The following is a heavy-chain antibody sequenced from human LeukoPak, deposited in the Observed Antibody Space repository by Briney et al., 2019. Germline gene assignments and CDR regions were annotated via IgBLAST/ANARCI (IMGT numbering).Heavy chain of an antibody. V-gene: IGHV4-39*07. J-gene: IGHJ4*02. Sequence: SETLSLTCTVSGGSISSSSYYWGWIRQPPGKGLEWIGSIYYSGSTYYNPSLKSRVTISVDTSKNQFSLKLSSVTAADTAVYYCAREANIGSLFVGSRPPFGEWGQGTLVTVSS. CDR2: IYYSGST. D-gene: IGHD3-3*01. CDR3: AREANIGSLFVGSRPPFGE. CDR1: GGSISSSSYY.